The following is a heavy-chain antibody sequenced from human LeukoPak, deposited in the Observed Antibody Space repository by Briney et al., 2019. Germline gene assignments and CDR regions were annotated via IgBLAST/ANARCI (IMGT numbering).Heavy chain of an antibody. CDR1: GFTFSSYA. CDR3: ARDRDTPDFGIFDY. CDR2: ISYDGSNK. D-gene: IGHD3-3*01. Sequence: GGSLRLSCAASGFTFSSYAMHWVRQAPGKGLEWVAVISYDGSNKYYADSVKGRFTTSRDNSKNTLYLQMNSLRAEDTAVYYCARDRDTPDFGIFDYWGQGTLVTVSS. V-gene: IGHV3-30-3*01. J-gene: IGHJ4*02.